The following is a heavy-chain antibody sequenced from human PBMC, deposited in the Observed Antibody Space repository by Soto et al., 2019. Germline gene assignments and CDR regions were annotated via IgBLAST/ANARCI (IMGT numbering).Heavy chain of an antibody. CDR3: AREDCICGSCDSFCYGIDV. J-gene: IGHJ6*02. Sequence: QVQLVQSGAEVKKPVASVKVSCKASGYTFTGYYMHSVRQAPGQGLAWMGWMNPNSAGTNYAQKFKSLGTMTRDTSISTADMELSRLISEDKAVYYCAREDCICGSCDSFCYGIDVWGQGTTVTVSS. D-gene: IGHD2-15*01. CDR2: MNPNSAGT. CDR1: GYTFTGYY. V-gene: IGHV1-2*04.